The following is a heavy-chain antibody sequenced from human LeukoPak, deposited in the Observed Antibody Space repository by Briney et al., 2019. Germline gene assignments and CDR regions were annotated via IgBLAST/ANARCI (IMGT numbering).Heavy chain of an antibody. CDR1: GGSISSGGYY. Sequence: SETLSLTCTVSGGSISSGGYYWSWIRQHPGKGLEWIGYLYYSGSTYYNPSLKSRVTISVDTSKNQFSLKLSSVTAADTAVYYCARENYGDYWINWFDPWGQGTLVTVSS. J-gene: IGHJ5*02. CDR3: ARENYGDYWINWFDP. D-gene: IGHD4-17*01. CDR2: LYYSGST. V-gene: IGHV4-31*03.